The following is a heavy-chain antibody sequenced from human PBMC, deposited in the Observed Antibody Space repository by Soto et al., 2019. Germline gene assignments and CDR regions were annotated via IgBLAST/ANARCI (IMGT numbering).Heavy chain of an antibody. D-gene: IGHD3-16*01. J-gene: IGHJ6*02. CDR3: AREALGLTAYYYGMDV. CDR2: IWYDGSNK. V-gene: IGHV3-33*01. Sequence: GGSLRLSCAASGFTFSSYGMHWVRQAPGKGLEWVAVIWYDGSNKYYADSVKGRFTISRDNSKNTLYLQMNSLRAEDTAVYYCAREALGLTAYYYGMDVWGQGTTVTVSS. CDR1: GFTFSSYG.